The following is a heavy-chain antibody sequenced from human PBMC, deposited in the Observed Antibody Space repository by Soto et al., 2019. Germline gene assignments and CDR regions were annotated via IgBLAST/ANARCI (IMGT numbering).Heavy chain of an antibody. Sequence: EVQLVESGGGLVKPGGSLRLSCAVSGFTVSNAWMHWVRQAPGKGLEWVGRIKRKSDGGTIDYAAPVKGRFTVSRDDSENVVYLQMNSLKSEDTAVYYFTTDDIGWGQGTLVTVSS. J-gene: IGHJ4*02. CDR3: TTDDIG. CDR2: IKRKSDGGTI. V-gene: IGHV3-15*07. CDR1: GFTVSNAW.